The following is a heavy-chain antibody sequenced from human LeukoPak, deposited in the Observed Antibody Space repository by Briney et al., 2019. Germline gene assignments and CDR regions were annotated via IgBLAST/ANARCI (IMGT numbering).Heavy chain of an antibody. CDR1: GFTVSSNY. Sequence: GGSLRLSCAASGFTVSSNYMSWVRQAPGKGLEWVSVIYSGGSTYYADSVKGRFTISRDNSKNTLYLQMNSLRAEDTAVYYCARMGVYGSGSYNKNYFDYWGQGTLVTVSS. CDR3: ARMGVYGSGSYNKNYFDY. V-gene: IGHV3-66*01. J-gene: IGHJ4*02. D-gene: IGHD3-10*01. CDR2: IYSGGST.